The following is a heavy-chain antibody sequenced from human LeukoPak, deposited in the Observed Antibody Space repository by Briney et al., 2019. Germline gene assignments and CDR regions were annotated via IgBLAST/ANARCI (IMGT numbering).Heavy chain of an antibody. D-gene: IGHD4/OR15-4a*01. CDR3: ARDLRLNTDYYYGMDV. CDR2: INHSGST. CDR1: GGSFSGYY. V-gene: IGHV4-34*01. Sequence: SETLSLTCAVYGGSFSGYYWSWIRQPPGKGLEWIGEINHSGSTNYNPSLKSRVTISVDTSKNQFSLKLSSVTAADTAVYYCARDLRLNTDYYYGMDVWGQGTTVTVSS. J-gene: IGHJ6*02.